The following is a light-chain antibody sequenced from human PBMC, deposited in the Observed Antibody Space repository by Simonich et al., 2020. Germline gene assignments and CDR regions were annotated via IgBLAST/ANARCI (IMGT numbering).Light chain of an antibody. CDR3: SSYTSSSTFVV. CDR2: AVS. J-gene: IGLJ2*01. Sequence: QSALTQPASVSGSPGQSITISCTGTSSDVGGYNYVSWYQQHPGKAPKLMIYAVSERPSGVSNRFSGSKSGNTASLTISGLQAKDEADYYCSSYTSSSTFVVFGGGTKLTVL. V-gene: IGLV2-14*01. CDR1: SSDVGGYNY.